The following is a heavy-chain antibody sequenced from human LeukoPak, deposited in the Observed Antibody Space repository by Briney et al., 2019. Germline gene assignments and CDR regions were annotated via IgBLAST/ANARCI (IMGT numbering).Heavy chain of an antibody. CDR1: GGSFSGYY. CDR2: INHSGST. CDR3: ARVRRLRWLHPIDY. J-gene: IGHJ4*02. Sequence: PSETLSLTCAVYGGSFSGYYWSWIRQPPGKGLEWIGGINHSGSTNYNPSLKSRVTISVDTSKNQFSLKLSSVTAADTAVYYCARVRRLRWLHPIDYWGQGTLVTVSS. V-gene: IGHV4-34*01. D-gene: IGHD4-17*01.